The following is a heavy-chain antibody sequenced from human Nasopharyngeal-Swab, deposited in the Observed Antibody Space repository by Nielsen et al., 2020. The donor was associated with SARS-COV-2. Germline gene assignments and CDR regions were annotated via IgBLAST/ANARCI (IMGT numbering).Heavy chain of an antibody. J-gene: IGHJ6*03. CDR3: AKGGGGDFWSGFYYYMDV. V-gene: IGHV3-48*04. CDR1: GFSFSTYS. CDR2: ITNTGSTV. D-gene: IGHD3-3*01. Sequence: GESLKISCAASGFSFSTYSMNWVRQAPGKGLEWVSYITNTGSTVYYADSVKGRFTVSRDNAKDSLYLQMNSLRAEDTALYYCAKGGGGDFWSGFYYYMDVWGKGTTVTVSS.